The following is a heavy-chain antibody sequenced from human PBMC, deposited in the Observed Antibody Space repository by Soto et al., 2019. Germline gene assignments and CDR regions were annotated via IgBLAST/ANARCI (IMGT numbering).Heavy chain of an antibody. D-gene: IGHD3-10*01. Sequence: QVQLQASGPGLVKPSQTLSLTCAVSGDSISSGDYYWSWIRQHPGKGLEWIGYINYSGNTYYNTSLSSRITMSVDTSKNQFSLRLSSVTVAETALYYCARGRWFGELYEDYWGQGTLVTVSS. J-gene: IGHJ4*02. CDR3: ARGRWFGELYEDY. CDR1: GDSISSGDYY. V-gene: IGHV4-31*11. CDR2: INYSGNT.